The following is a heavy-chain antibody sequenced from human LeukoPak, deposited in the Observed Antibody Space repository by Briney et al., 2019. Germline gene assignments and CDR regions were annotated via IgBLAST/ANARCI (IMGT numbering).Heavy chain of an antibody. Sequence: SETLSLTCTVSGGSISSFYWSWIRQPPGKGLEWIGYIYYSGSTVYSPSLKSRVTISVDTSKNQLSLKVNSVTAADTAVYYCARGGVVTTTPRWYYFDNWGQGTLVTVSS. V-gene: IGHV4-59*01. CDR3: ARGGVVTTTPRWYYFDN. J-gene: IGHJ4*02. D-gene: IGHD2-21*02. CDR2: IYYSGST. CDR1: GGSISSFY.